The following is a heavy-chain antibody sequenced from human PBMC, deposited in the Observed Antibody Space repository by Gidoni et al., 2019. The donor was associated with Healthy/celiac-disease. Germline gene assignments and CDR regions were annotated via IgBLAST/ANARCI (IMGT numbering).Heavy chain of an antibody. J-gene: IGHJ4*02. CDR1: GITFSSYV. CDR3: AREERAAREY. V-gene: IGHV3-30-3*01. Sequence: QVQLVASGGGVIQPGRSLRLSCASSGITFSSYVMHWFRQAPGKGLEWVAVISYDGSNKYYADSVKGRFTISRDNSKNTLYLQMNSLRAEDTAVYYCAREERAAREYWGQGTLVTVSS. D-gene: IGHD6-6*01. CDR2: ISYDGSNK.